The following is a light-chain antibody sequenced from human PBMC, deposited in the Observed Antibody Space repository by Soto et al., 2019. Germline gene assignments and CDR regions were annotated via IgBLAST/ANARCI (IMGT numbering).Light chain of an antibody. Sequence: QSALTQPASVSGSPGQSITISCTGTSSDVGAYNYVSWYQKHPGKATKLMIFDVSNRPSGVSTRFSGSKSGNTASLTISGIQAEDEADYYCSSYTNATNRVFGGGTKLTVL. J-gene: IGLJ3*02. CDR2: DVS. V-gene: IGLV2-14*01. CDR1: SSDVGAYNY. CDR3: SSYTNATNRV.